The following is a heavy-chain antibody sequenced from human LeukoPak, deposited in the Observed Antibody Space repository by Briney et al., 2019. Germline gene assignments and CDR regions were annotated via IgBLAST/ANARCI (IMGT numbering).Heavy chain of an antibody. CDR3: ARGQQWLEAFDY. Sequence: ASMKVSCKASGYTFTGYYIHWVRQAPGRGLEWMGWINPNSGGTHYAQKFQGRVTMTRDTSINTAYMELSRLRFDDTGVYYCARGQQWLEAFDYWGLGTLVTVSS. V-gene: IGHV1-2*02. CDR1: GYTFTGYY. CDR2: INPNSGGT. J-gene: IGHJ4*02. D-gene: IGHD6-19*01.